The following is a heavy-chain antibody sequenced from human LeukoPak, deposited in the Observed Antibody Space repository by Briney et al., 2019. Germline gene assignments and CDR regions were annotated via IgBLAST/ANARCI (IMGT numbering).Heavy chain of an antibody. CDR3: ARIHSYYDFWSGQNWFDP. Sequence: PGGSLRLSCAASGFTVSSNYMSWVRQAPGKGLEWVSVIYSGGSTYYADSVKGRFTISRDYSKNTLYLQMNSLRAEDTAVYYCARIHSYYDFWSGQNWFDPWGQGTLVTVSS. CDR2: IYSGGST. D-gene: IGHD3-3*01. CDR1: GFTVSSNY. J-gene: IGHJ5*02. V-gene: IGHV3-66*01.